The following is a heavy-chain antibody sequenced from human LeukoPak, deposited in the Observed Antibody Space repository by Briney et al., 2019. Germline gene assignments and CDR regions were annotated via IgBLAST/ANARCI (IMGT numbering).Heavy chain of an antibody. Sequence: SETLSLTCTVSGGSVSDGYYYWNWIRQPPGKGLEWIGYIFHSGSINNNPSLKSRVTISVDTSKNQFSLKLTSVTAADTAVYYCARAPQPTSYGDYGKRYFDLWGRGTLVTVSS. D-gene: IGHD4-17*01. CDR3: ARAPQPTSYGDYGKRYFDL. CDR2: IFHSGSI. CDR1: GGSVSDGYYY. J-gene: IGHJ2*01. V-gene: IGHV4-61*01.